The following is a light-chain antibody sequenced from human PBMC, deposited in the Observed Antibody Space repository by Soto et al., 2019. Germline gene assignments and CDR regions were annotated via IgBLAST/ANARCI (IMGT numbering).Light chain of an antibody. CDR3: QSYDNSLSGWV. J-gene: IGLJ2*01. CDR1: TSNIGSGYD. V-gene: IGLV1-40*01. CDR2: ANI. Sequence: QSVLTQPPSVSGTPGQGVTISCTGSTSNIGSGYDVHWYQQVPGLAPKLLIYANINRPSGVPDRFSGSKSGTSASLAITGSQAEDDADYYCQSYDNSLSGWVFGGGTKLTVL.